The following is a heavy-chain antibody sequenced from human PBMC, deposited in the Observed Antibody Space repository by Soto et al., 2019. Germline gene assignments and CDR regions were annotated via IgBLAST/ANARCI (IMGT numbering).Heavy chain of an antibody. CDR2: ISPYNGNT. CDR1: GYTFTTYG. V-gene: IGHV1-18*01. J-gene: IGHJ4*02. CDR3: ARDLGGFCTVTGCSSRDY. D-gene: IGHD2-15*01. Sequence: QVQLVQSGAEVKKPGASVKVSCKASGYTFTTYGVSWVRQAPGQGLEWMGWISPYNGNTTYAQNFQGRVTMTTDTSTSTVHMELRTQRSDATAIYYCARDLGGFCTVTGCSSRDYWGRGTLVAPAS.